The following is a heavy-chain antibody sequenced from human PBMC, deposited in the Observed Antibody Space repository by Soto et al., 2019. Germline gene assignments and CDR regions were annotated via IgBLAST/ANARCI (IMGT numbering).Heavy chain of an antibody. V-gene: IGHV4-30-4*01. J-gene: IGHJ6*02. CDR3: ARDPTFGVAPSYYYYGMDV. D-gene: IGHD3-3*01. CDR2: IYYSGST. CDR1: GGSISSGDYY. Sequence: TSETLSLTCTVSGGSISSGDYYWSWIRQPPGKGLEWIGYIYYSGSTYYNPSLKRRVTISVDTSKNQFSLKLSSVTAADTAVYYCARDPTFGVAPSYYYYGMDVWGQGTTVTVSS.